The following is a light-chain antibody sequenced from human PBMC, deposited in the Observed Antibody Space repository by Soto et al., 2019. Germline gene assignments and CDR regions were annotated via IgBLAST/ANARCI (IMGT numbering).Light chain of an antibody. V-gene: IGLV2-14*01. CDR3: TSFAGINNFVV. CDR2: GVS. CDR1: GSDVGGYNY. Sequence: QSVLTQPASVSGSPGQSIAISCTGSGSDVGGYNYVSWYQQHPGKAPKLIIYGVSHRPSGVSPRFSASRSAYTASLTISGLQTEDEADYYCTSFAGINNFVVFGGGTKDTVL. J-gene: IGLJ2*01.